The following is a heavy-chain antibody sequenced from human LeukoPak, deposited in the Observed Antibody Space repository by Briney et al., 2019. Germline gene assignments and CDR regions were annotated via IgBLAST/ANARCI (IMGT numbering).Heavy chain of an antibody. CDR2: IYYSGST. V-gene: IGHV4-39*01. CDR3: ARRITISINWFDP. D-gene: IGHD3-3*01. Sequence: SETLSLTCTVSGGSISSSSYYWGWIRQPPGKGLEWIGSIYYSGSTYYNPSLKSRVTISVDTSKNQFSLKLSSVTAAGTAVYYCARRITISINWFDPWGQRTLVTVSS. CDR1: GGSISSSSYY. J-gene: IGHJ5*02.